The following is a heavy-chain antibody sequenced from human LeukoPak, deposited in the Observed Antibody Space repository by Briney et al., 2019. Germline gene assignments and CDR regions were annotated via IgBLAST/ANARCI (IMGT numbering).Heavy chain of an antibody. CDR1: GFIFSSYW. CDR3: ARDVHYYFDY. D-gene: IGHD3-10*02. Sequence: PGGSLRLSCAASGFIFSSYWMHWVRHAPGKGLAWVSRINTDGSSTSYADSVKGRFTISRDNAKNSLYLQMNSLRAEDTAVYYCARDVHYYFDYWGQGTLVTVSS. V-gene: IGHV3-74*01. J-gene: IGHJ4*02. CDR2: INTDGSST.